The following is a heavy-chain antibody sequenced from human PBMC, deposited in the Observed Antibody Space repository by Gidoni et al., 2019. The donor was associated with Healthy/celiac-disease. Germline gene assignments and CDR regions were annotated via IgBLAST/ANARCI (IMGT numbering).Heavy chain of an antibody. J-gene: IGHJ5*02. D-gene: IGHD6-13*01. CDR3: ARARIAAAQVDWFDP. V-gene: IGHV1-2*04. Sequence: QVQLVQSGAEVKKPGASVKVSCKASGYTFTGYYMHWVRQAPGQGLEWMGWINPNSGGTNYAQKFQGWVTMTRDTSISTAYMELSRLRSDDTAVYYCARARIAAAQVDWFDPWGQGTLVTVSS. CDR1: GYTFTGYY. CDR2: INPNSGGT.